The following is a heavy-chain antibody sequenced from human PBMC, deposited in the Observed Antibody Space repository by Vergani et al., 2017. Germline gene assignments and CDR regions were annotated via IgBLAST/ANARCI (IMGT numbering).Heavy chain of an antibody. Sequence: QVKLQESGPGLVKPSQTLSLTCTVSGGSISSGDYYWSWIRQPPGKGLEWIGYIYYSGSTYYNPSLKSRVTISVDTSKNQFSLKLSSVTAADTAVYYCARDQGFTMVRGAVHWFDPWGEGTLVTVSS. CDR3: ARDQGFTMVRGAVHWFDP. J-gene: IGHJ5*02. D-gene: IGHD3-10*01. CDR1: GGSISSGDYY. CDR2: IYYSGST. V-gene: IGHV4-30-4*08.